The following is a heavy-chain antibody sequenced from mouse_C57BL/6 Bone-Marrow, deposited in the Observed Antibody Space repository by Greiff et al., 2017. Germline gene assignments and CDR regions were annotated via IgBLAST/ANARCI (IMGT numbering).Heavy chain of an antibody. CDR3: ARGDYDYDAIFAY. V-gene: IGHV1-81*01. CDR2: IYTRSGNT. Sequence: QVQLQQSGAELARPGASVKLSCKASGYTFTSYGISWVKQRTGQGLEWIGEIYTRSGNTYYNEKFKGKATLTADRSSSPAYMELRSLTSEYSAVYFCARGDYDYDAIFAYWGQGTLVTVSA. D-gene: IGHD2-4*01. J-gene: IGHJ3*01. CDR1: GYTFTSYG.